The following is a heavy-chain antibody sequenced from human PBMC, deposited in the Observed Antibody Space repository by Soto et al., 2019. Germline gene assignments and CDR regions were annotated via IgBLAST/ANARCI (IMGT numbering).Heavy chain of an antibody. CDR1: GDSVGRYY. V-gene: IGHV4-4*07. Sequence: QLQLQESGPGLVKPSETLSLTCTVSGDSVGRYYWSWIRQPAGKGLEWIGRIHTSGTTNYNPSLKSRVTMSVDTSKNQCSLKLSSVTAADTAVYYCVRDRTIFGVYGMDVWGQGTTVTVSS. D-gene: IGHD3-3*01. CDR2: IHTSGTT. CDR3: VRDRTIFGVYGMDV. J-gene: IGHJ6*02.